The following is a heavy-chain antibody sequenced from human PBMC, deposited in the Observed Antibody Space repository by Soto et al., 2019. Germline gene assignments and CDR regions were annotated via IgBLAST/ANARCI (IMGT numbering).Heavy chain of an antibody. CDR2: IKEDESEN. D-gene: IGHD7-27*01. Sequence: QPGGSLRLSCAASGFTFSRSSMNWVRQAPGKGLEWVANIKEDESENYYVDSVKGRFTISRDNAKNSLYLQMNSLRAEDTAVYYCARETTLTSWGQGTLVTVSS. J-gene: IGHJ5*02. CDR1: GFTFSRSS. CDR3: ARETTLTS. V-gene: IGHV3-7*05.